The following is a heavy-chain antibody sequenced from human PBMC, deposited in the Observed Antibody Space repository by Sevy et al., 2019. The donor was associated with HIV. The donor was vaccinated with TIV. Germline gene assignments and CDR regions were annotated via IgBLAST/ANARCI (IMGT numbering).Heavy chain of an antibody. D-gene: IGHD1-1*01. CDR3: ARVPVQLVRPYYFDY. V-gene: IGHV4-4*02. Sequence: SETLSLTCAASDGSISSGYWWSWVRQPPGKGLEWIGEVYHSGTTNYNPSLKSRVTISVDKSKNQFSLKLTSVTAADTAVYYCARVPVQLVRPYYFDYWGQGTLVTVSS. CDR1: DGSISSGYW. J-gene: IGHJ4*02. CDR2: VYHSGTT.